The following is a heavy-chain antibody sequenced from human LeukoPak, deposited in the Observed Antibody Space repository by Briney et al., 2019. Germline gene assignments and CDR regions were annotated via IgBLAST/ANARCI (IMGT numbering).Heavy chain of an antibody. CDR1: GFTFSRYR. Sequence: GGSLRLSCAASGFTFSRYRMHWGRQAPGKGLVWVSRINSDGSDTNYADSVKSRVTISRDNAKNTLYLQMNSLRADDTAVYYCARDQWGAEDAFDIWGQGTTVTVSS. CDR3: ARDQWGAEDAFDI. J-gene: IGHJ3*02. CDR2: INSDGSDT. D-gene: IGHD1-26*01. V-gene: IGHV3-74*01.